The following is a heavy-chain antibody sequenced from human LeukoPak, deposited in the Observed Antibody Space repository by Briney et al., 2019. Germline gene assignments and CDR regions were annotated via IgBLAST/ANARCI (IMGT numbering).Heavy chain of an antibody. CDR3: ARGGYYYDSSGDHGY. Sequence: GGSLRLSCAASGFIFSSYGMHWVRQTPGKGLEWVSSISSSSSYIYYADSVKGRFTISRDNAKNSLYLQMNSLRAEDTAVYYCARGGYYYDSSGDHGYWGQGTLVTVSS. CDR1: GFIFSSYG. V-gene: IGHV3-21*01. CDR2: ISSSSSYI. D-gene: IGHD3-22*01. J-gene: IGHJ4*02.